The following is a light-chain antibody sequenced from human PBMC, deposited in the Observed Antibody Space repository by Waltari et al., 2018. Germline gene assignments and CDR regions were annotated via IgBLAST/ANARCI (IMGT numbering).Light chain of an antibody. V-gene: IGKV3-20*01. CDR1: QRVSTTF. CDR3: QQYDASPPMYT. CDR2: GTY. Sequence: EIVLTQSPGTLSLSPGERATLSCRTSQRVSTTFLYWYQQKPGQAPRLLIYGTYNRATGIPDRFSCSGSGTDFTLTISRLEPEDFAVFYCQQYDASPPMYTFGQGTKLEIK. J-gene: IGKJ2*01.